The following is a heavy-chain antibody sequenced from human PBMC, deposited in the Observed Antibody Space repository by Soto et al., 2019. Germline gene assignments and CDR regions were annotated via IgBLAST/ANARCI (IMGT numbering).Heavy chain of an antibody. CDR1: GDSVSRNSAS. J-gene: IGHJ4*02. V-gene: IGHV6-1*01. D-gene: IGHD2-15*01. CDR2: TYYRSKWYN. CDR3: ARHTPAISISDH. Sequence: SQTLSLTCAISGDSVSRNSASWSWIRQSPSRGLEWLGRTYYRSKWYNDYAMSLESRITINPDTSKNQFSLHLTSVTPEDTAVYYCARHTPAISISDHWGQGALVTVSS.